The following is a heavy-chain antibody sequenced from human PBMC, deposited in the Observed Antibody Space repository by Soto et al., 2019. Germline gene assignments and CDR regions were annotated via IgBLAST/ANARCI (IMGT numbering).Heavy chain of an antibody. CDR2: IWYDGSNK. CDR3: ARDSNDYIWGPTPVNYYYYYMDV. J-gene: IGHJ6*03. Sequence: GGSLRLSCAASGFTFSSYGMHWVRQAPGKGLEWVAVIWYDGSNKYYADSVKGRFTISRDNSKNTLYLQMNSLRAEDTAVYYCARDSNDYIWGPTPVNYYYYYMDVWGKGTTVTVSS. D-gene: IGHD3-16*01. V-gene: IGHV3-33*01. CDR1: GFTFSSYG.